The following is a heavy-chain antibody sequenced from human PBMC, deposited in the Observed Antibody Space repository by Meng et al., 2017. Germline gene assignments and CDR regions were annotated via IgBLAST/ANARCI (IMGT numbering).Heavy chain of an antibody. CDR3: ARGTNRWTGFDY. Sequence: QRKLVESGAKVKKPAYSVKLSCKASGGTFSSYGISWVRKAPGQGLEWMGWMNTNSGNTGYEQKFQGRVTMTRNTSISTAYMEMSSLRSEDTAVYYCARGTNRWTGFDYWGQGTLVTVSS. J-gene: IGHJ4*02. V-gene: IGHV1-8*01. CDR1: GGTFSSYG. CDR2: MNTNSGNT. D-gene: IGHD3/OR15-3a*01.